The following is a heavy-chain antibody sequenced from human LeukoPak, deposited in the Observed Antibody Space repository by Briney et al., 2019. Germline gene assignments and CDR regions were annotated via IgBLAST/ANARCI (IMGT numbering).Heavy chain of an antibody. J-gene: IGHJ4*02. CDR1: GGFNTHYY. Sequence: SETLSLTCSVPGGFNTHYYWTWMRQPPGKGLELIGYIYHSGSTEYNPSLNSRVSISVDTSKNHFSLKLSSVTAADTAVYYCARGQWLPVFDFWGQGILVTVSS. CDR2: IYHSGST. CDR3: ARGQWLPVFDF. D-gene: IGHD3-22*01. V-gene: IGHV4-59*01.